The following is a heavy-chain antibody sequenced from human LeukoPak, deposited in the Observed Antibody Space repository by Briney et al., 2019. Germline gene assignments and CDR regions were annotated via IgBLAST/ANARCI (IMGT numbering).Heavy chain of an antibody. CDR3: ARDHNWNYIDY. Sequence: AGGSLRLSCAASGFTFSSYAMHWVRQAPGKGLEWVAVISYDGSNKYYADSVKGRFTISRDNSKNTLYLQMNSLRAEDTAVYYCARDHNWNYIDYWGQGTLVTVSS. CDR2: ISYDGSNK. J-gene: IGHJ4*02. CDR1: GFTFSSYA. D-gene: IGHD1-20*01. V-gene: IGHV3-30*04.